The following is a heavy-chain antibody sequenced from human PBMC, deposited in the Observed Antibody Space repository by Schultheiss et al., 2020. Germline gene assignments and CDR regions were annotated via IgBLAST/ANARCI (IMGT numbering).Heavy chain of an antibody. D-gene: IGHD6-13*01. CDR2: ISSNGGST. CDR3: VSSNAGGAAAGNYYYGMDV. CDR1: GFTFSSYA. Sequence: GGSLRLSCSASGFTFSSYAMHWVRQAPGKGLEYVSAISSNGGSTSYADSVKGRFTISRDNSKNTLYLQMSSLRAEDTAVYYCVSSNAGGAAAGNYYYGMDVWGQGTTVTVSS. V-gene: IGHV3-64D*06. J-gene: IGHJ6*02.